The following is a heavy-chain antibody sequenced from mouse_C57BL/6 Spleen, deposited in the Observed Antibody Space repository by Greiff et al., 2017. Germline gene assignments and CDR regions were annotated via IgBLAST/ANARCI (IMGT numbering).Heavy chain of an antibody. CDR1: GFTFSDYY. Sequence: EVKLVESEGGLVQPGSSMKLSCTASGFTFSDYYMAWVRQVPEKGLEWVANINYDGSSTYYLDSLKSRFIISRDNAKNILYLQMSSLKSEDTATYYCARVEAGDYYGSSSYYYAMDYWGQGTSVTVSS. D-gene: IGHD1-1*01. CDR3: ARVEAGDYYGSSSYYYAMDY. V-gene: IGHV5-16*01. J-gene: IGHJ4*01. CDR2: INYDGSST.